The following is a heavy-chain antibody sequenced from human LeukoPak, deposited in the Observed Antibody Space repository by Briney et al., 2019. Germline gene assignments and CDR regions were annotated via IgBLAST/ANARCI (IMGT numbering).Heavy chain of an antibody. D-gene: IGHD6-6*01. V-gene: IGHV4-4*07. CDR3: AREVAARPDRWFDP. CDR1: GGSISSYY. Sequence: SETLSLTCTVSGGSISSYYWSWIRQLAGKGLEWIGRIYTSGSTNYNPSLKSRVTMSVDTSKNQFSLKLSSVTAADTAVYYCAREVAARPDRWFDPWGQGTLVTVSS. J-gene: IGHJ5*02. CDR2: IYTSGST.